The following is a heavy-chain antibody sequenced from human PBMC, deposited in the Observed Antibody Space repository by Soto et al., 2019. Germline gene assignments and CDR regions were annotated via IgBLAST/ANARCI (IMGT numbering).Heavy chain of an antibody. CDR3: ARTTGDSSGYYPFDY. CDR2: IYYSGST. D-gene: IGHD3-22*01. Sequence: SETLSLTCTVSGGSISSYYWSWIRQPPGKGLEWIGYIYYSGSTNYNPSLKSRATISVDTSKNQFSLKLSSVTAADTAVYYCARTTGDSSGYYPFDYWGQGTLVTVSS. V-gene: IGHV4-59*01. J-gene: IGHJ4*02. CDR1: GGSISSYY.